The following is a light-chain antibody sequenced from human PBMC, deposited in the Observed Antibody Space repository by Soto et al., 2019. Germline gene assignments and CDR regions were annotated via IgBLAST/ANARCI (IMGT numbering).Light chain of an antibody. CDR2: KAS. CDR1: QSISSW. J-gene: IGKJ5*01. CDR3: QQYHSYSIT. Sequence: DIQMTQSPSTLSASVGDRVTITCRASQSISSWLAWYQQKPGKAPKLLIYKASSLESGVPSRFSGSGSGTEITLTISNLQPDDFATYYCQQYHSYSITFGQGTRLEIK. V-gene: IGKV1-5*03.